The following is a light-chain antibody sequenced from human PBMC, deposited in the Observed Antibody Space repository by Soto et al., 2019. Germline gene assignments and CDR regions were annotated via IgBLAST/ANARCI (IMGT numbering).Light chain of an antibody. CDR3: MQPLEEPIT. Sequence: DIVMTQSPLSLPVTPGEPASISCRSSRSLLRSNGDNYLDWYLQKPGQSPQLLISLGSNRASGVPDRFSGSGSGTDFTLKISRVEAEDVGVYSCMQPLEEPITFGQGTKLEIK. J-gene: IGKJ2*01. CDR2: LGS. V-gene: IGKV2-28*01. CDR1: RSLLRSNGDNY.